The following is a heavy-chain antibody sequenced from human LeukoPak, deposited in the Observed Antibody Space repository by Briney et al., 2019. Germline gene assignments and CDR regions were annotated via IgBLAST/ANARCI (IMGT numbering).Heavy chain of an antibody. CDR3: ARGRSQFVRGVITYRFDP. CDR1: GGSFSGYY. CDR2: INHSGST. J-gene: IGHJ5*02. V-gene: IGHV4-34*01. Sequence: SETLSLTCAVYGGSFSGYYWSWIRQPPGKGLEWIGEINHSGSTNYNPSLKSRVTISVDTSMNQFSLKLSSVTAADTAVYYCARGRSQFVRGVITYRFDPWGQGTLVTVSS. D-gene: IGHD3-10*01.